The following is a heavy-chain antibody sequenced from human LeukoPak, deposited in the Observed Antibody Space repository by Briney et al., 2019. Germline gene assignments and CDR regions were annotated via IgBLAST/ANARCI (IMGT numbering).Heavy chain of an antibody. CDR2: IYWDDDK. J-gene: IGHJ5*02. Sequence: ESGPTLVKPTQTLTLTCTCSGFSLSTGAAGVGWFRQPPGKALEWLALIYWDDDKRYSPSLRSRLTITKDTSKNQVILTMTNMDPVDTATYYCAHRRDWFDPWGQGTLVTVSS. CDR3: AHRRDWFDP. V-gene: IGHV2-5*02. CDR1: GFSLSTGAAG.